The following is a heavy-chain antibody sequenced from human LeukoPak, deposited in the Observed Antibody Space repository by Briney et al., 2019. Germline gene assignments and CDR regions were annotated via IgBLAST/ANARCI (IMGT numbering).Heavy chain of an antibody. CDR2: ISSSGSTI. Sequence: GGSLRLSGAASGFTFSDYYMSWIRQAPGKGLEWVSYISSSGSTIYYADSVKGRFTISRDNAKNSLYLQMNSLRAEDTAVYYCARDYYDSSGYYYFDYWGQGTLVTVSS. J-gene: IGHJ4*02. V-gene: IGHV3-11*04. CDR3: ARDYYDSSGYYYFDY. CDR1: GFTFSDYY. D-gene: IGHD3-22*01.